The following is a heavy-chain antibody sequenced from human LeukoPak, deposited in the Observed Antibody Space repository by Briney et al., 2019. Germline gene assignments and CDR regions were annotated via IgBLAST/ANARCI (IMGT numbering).Heavy chain of an antibody. J-gene: IGHJ4*02. CDR3: ASLVTRDDRGYYYYFDY. D-gene: IGHD3-22*01. CDR2: IYYSGST. Sequence: SETLSLTCTVSGASISDYFWGWVRQAPGKGVEWIAYIYYSGSTYYNRSLRSRVTMSVDTSQNKFSLKLSSVTAADTAVYYCASLVTRDDRGYYYYFDYWGQGTLVTVSS. V-gene: IGHV4-59*04. CDR1: GASISDYF.